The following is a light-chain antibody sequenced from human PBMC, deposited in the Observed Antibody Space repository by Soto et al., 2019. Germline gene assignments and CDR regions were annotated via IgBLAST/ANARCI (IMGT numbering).Light chain of an antibody. Sequence: IQMTQSPSTLSASVGDRVTITCRASQSISSWLAWYQQKPGKAPKLLIYDASRLESGVPSRFSGSGSGTEFTLTISSLQPDDFATYYCQQYNSSPLTFGGGTKVEIK. V-gene: IGKV1-5*01. CDR1: QSISSW. CDR2: DAS. CDR3: QQYNSSPLT. J-gene: IGKJ4*01.